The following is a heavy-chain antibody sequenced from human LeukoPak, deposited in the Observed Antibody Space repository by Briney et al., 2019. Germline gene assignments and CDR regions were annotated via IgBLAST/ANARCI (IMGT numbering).Heavy chain of an antibody. Sequence: PGGSLRLSCAASGFTFSAYAMHWVRQAPGKGLQWVAVISDSGGYTQYADSVKGRFTISRDNSKNTLYLQMNSLRAEDTAVYYCAKRRAVPDPQRGLDYWGQGTLVTVSS. J-gene: IGHJ4*02. CDR1: GFTFSAYA. CDR3: AKRRAVPDPQRGLDY. CDR2: ISDSGGYT. D-gene: IGHD6-19*01. V-gene: IGHV3-23*01.